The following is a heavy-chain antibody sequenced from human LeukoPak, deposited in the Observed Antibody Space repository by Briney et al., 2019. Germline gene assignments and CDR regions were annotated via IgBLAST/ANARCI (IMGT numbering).Heavy chain of an antibody. D-gene: IGHD6-6*01. CDR3: ARNYRSSSSHLDY. CDR1: GFTFNFYS. CDR2: ISSSSNGI. V-gene: IGHV3-21*01. Sequence: GGSLRLSCAASGFTFNFYSMNWVRHAPGKGLEWVSYISSSSNGIYYADLVKGRFTISRDKTKNSLYLQINKLTAVDTAVYYCARNYRSSSSHLDYWGQGSLVTVSS. J-gene: IGHJ4*02.